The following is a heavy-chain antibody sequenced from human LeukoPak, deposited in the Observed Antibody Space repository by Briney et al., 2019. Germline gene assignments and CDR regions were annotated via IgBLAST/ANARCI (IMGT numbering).Heavy chain of an antibody. Sequence: GESLRLSCAASGFTFSSYAMSWVRQAAGKGLEWVSGISGSGGSTYYADSVKGRFTISRDNSKNALYLQMNGLRAEDTAVYYCAKDLGSSGYFDYWGQGTLVTVSS. D-gene: IGHD3-22*01. CDR2: ISGSGGST. CDR1: GFTFSSYA. V-gene: IGHV3-23*01. CDR3: AKDLGSSGYFDY. J-gene: IGHJ4*02.